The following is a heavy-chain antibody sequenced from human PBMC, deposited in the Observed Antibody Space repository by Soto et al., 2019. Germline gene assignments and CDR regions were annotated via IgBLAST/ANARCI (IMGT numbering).Heavy chain of an antibody. D-gene: IGHD6-13*01. J-gene: IGHJ4*02. CDR3: AKEAEIAAADILPTFDY. CDR2: ISYDGSNK. Sequence: QVQLVESGGGVVQPGRSLRLSCAASGFTFSSYGMHWVRQAPGKGLEWVAVISYDGSNKYYADSVKGRFTISRDNSKNTLYLQMNSLRAEDTAVYYCAKEAEIAAADILPTFDYWGQGTLVTVSS. CDR1: GFTFSSYG. V-gene: IGHV3-30*18.